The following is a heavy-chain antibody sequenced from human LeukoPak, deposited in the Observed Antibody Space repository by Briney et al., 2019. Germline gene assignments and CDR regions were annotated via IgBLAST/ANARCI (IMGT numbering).Heavy chain of an antibody. CDR2: INTNTGNP. CDR3: ASSDLDYYGSGSYPYY. J-gene: IGHJ4*02. Sequence: ASVKVSCKASGYTFTSYAMNWVRQAPGQGLEWMGWINTNTGNPTYAQGFTGRFVFSLDTSVSTAYLQISSLKAEDTAVYYCASSDLDYYGSGSYPYYWGQGTLVTVSS. CDR1: GYTFTSYA. D-gene: IGHD3-10*01. V-gene: IGHV7-4-1*02.